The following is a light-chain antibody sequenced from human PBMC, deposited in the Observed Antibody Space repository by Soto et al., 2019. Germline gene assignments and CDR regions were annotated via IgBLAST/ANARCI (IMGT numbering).Light chain of an antibody. CDR3: PQTTSVPLT. V-gene: IGKV1-39*01. J-gene: IGKJ4*01. CDR2: AAS. Sequence: DIQMTQSPSSLSASVGDRVTITCRASQSLRGYLNWYQQKPGKAPKLLIYAASSLQSGVPTRFSGCGSGTDFCLTVSGLQPEDFAVYYCPQTTSVPLTFGGGTKVEIK. CDR1: QSLRGY.